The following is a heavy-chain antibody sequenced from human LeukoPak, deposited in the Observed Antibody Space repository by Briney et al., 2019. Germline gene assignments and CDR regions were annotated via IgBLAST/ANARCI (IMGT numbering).Heavy chain of an antibody. D-gene: IGHD3-3*01. J-gene: IGHJ4*02. Sequence: ASVKVSCKASGYTFTSYAMNWVRQAPGQGLEWMGWINTNTGNPTYAQGFTGRFVFSLDTSVSTAYLQISSLKAEDTAVYYCARVSDGYYDFWSGLQPFDYWGQGTLVTVSS. CDR2: INTNTGNP. CDR1: GYTFTSYA. CDR3: ARVSDGYYDFWSGLQPFDY. V-gene: IGHV7-4-1*02.